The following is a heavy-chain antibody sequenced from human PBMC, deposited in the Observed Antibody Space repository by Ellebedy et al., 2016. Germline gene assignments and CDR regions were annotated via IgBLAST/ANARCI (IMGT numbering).Heavy chain of an antibody. J-gene: IGHJ4*02. D-gene: IGHD2-2*01. Sequence: SGPTLVKPTETLTLTCTVSGFSLSNARMGVSWIRQPPGKALEWLAHIFSNDEKSYSTSLKSRLTISKDTSKSQVVLTMTNMDPVDTATYYCARIAKGVGYCSSTSCHTIDYWGQGTLVTVSS. V-gene: IGHV2-26*01. CDR1: GFSLSNARMG. CDR3: ARIAKGVGYCSSTSCHTIDY. CDR2: IFSNDEK.